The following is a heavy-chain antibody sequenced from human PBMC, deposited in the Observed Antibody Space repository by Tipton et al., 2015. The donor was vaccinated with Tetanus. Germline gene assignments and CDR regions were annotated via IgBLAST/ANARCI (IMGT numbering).Heavy chain of an antibody. CDR2: IYYSGNT. V-gene: IGHV4-31*03. D-gene: IGHD6-6*01. CDR1: GDSISRGGYF. Sequence: LRLSCTVSGDSISRGGYFCNWNRQRPGKGPEWVGNIYYSGNTSYNPALKRRVSMSVDTSKNQFSLNLTSVTAADTAVYYCARDQGGGRVVRLNWFDPWGQGTLVTVSS. CDR3: ARDQGGGRVVRLNWFDP. J-gene: IGHJ5*02.